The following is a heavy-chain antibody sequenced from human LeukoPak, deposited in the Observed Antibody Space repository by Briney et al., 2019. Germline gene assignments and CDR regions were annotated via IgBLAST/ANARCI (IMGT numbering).Heavy chain of an antibody. CDR2: ISYDGSTK. CDR3: AREGGHCSGGSCYGVWFDP. J-gene: IGHJ5*02. V-gene: IGHV3-30-3*01. CDR1: GFTFSSYA. Sequence: GGSLRLSCAASGFTFSSYAMHWVRQAPGKGLEWVAVISYDGSTKNYADSVKGRFTISRANSKNTLYLQMNSLRAEDTAVYYCAREGGHCSGGSCYGVWFDPWGQGTLVTVSS. D-gene: IGHD2-15*01.